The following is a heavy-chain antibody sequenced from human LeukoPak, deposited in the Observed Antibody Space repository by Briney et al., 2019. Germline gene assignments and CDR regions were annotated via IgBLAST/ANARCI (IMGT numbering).Heavy chain of an antibody. D-gene: IGHD5-24*01. CDR2: ISDSGDST. CDR3: AKKMTITGWLYYFDY. Sequence: PGGSLRLSCAVSGFTFSSYAMSWVRQAPGRGLEWVSAISDSGDSTYYADSVKGRFTVSRDNSKNTLYLQMNSLRAGDTAVYYCAKKMTITGWLYYFDYWGQGTLVTVSS. V-gene: IGHV3-23*01. J-gene: IGHJ4*02. CDR1: GFTFSSYA.